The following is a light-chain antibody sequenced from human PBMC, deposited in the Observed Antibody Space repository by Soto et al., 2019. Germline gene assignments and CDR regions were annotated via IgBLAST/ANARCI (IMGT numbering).Light chain of an antibody. CDR3: NSYATGKTRV. V-gene: IGLV2-14*01. J-gene: IGLJ1*01. CDR1: SSDIGDYDY. CDR2: EVS. Sequence: QSVLTEPASVSGSPGQSITISCTGSSSDIGDYDYVSWYQQHPGKAPKVLISEVSNRPSGVSNRFSGSKSGNTSSLTISGLQAEDEADYYCNSYATGKTRVFGTGTKVTV.